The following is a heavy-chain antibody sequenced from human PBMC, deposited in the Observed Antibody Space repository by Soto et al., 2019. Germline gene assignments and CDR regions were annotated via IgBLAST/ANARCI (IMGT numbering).Heavy chain of an antibody. V-gene: IGHV3-53*01. D-gene: IGHD1-26*01. CDR3: ARGVPVGAIGRFYFDS. Sequence: EVQLVESGGGLIQPGGSLRLSCAASGFTVSNNYMTWVRQAPGKGLEWVSVMYSGGTATSYADSVKGRFTVSRDNSKNTVSLQLDSLKADDTAVYHCARGVPVGAIGRFYFDSWGQGTLVTVSS. J-gene: IGHJ4*02. CDR2: MYSGGTAT. CDR1: GFTVSNNY.